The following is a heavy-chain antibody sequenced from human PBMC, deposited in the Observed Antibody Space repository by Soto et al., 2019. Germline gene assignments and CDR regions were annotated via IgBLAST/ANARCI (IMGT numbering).Heavy chain of an antibody. V-gene: IGHV1-69*12. D-gene: IGHD4-4*01. Sequence: QVQLVQSGAEVKKPGSSVKVSCKASGGTFSSYAISWVRQAPGQGLEWMGGIIPIFGTANYAQKFQGRVTITADESTSXAXXELSSLRSEDTAVYYCAREGNTVTARAYYYYGMDVWGQGTTVTVSS. J-gene: IGHJ6*02. CDR3: AREGNTVTARAYYYYGMDV. CDR2: IIPIFGTA. CDR1: GGTFSSYA.